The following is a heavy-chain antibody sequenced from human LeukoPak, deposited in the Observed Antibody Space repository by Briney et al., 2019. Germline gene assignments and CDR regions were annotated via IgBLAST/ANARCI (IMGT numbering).Heavy chain of an antibody. Sequence: ASVKVSCKASGYTFTSYDINWVRQATGQGLEWMGWMNPNSGNTDYAQKFQGRVTMTRNTSISTAYMELSSLRSEDTAVYYLARALRFLVGDYYYKDVWRKGTTVTVSS. CDR1: GYTFTSYD. D-gene: IGHD3-3*01. V-gene: IGHV1-8*01. J-gene: IGHJ6*03. CDR2: MNPNSGNT. CDR3: ARALRFLVGDYYYKDV.